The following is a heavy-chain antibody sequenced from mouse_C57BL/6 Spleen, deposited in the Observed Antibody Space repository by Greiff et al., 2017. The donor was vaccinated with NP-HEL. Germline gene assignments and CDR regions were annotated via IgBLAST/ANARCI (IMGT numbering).Heavy chain of an antibody. Sequence: EVHLVESGGGLVQPGGSLSLSCAASGFTFTDYYMSWVRQPPGKALEWLGFIRNKANGYTTEYSASVKGRFTISRDNSQSILYLQMNALRADDSATYYCARSYDYPAWFAYWGQGTLVTVSA. CDR1: GFTFTDYY. CDR2: IRNKANGYTT. V-gene: IGHV7-3*01. D-gene: IGHD2-4*01. J-gene: IGHJ3*01. CDR3: ARSYDYPAWFAY.